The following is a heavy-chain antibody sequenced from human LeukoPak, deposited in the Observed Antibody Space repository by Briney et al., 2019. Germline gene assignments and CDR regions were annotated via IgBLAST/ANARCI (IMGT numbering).Heavy chain of an antibody. Sequence: EPSETLSLTCTVSGGTISSSSYYWSWIRQPPGKGLEWIGYIYYSGSTNYNPSLKSRVTVSVDTSKNQFSLKLSSVTAADTAVYYCARGAPDFDYWGQGTLVTVSS. CDR2: IYYSGST. CDR3: ARGAPDFDY. CDR1: GGTISSSSYY. J-gene: IGHJ4*02. V-gene: IGHV4-61*01.